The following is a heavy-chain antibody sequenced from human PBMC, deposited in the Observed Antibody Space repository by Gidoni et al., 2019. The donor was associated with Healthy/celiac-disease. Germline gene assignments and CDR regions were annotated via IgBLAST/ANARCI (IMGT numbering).Heavy chain of an antibody. CDR3: AKWSGWDFDY. J-gene: IGHJ4*02. D-gene: IGHD6-19*01. V-gene: IGHV3-30*18. Sequence: QVQLVESGGGVVQPGRSLRLSCAASGFTFSSYGMHWVRQAPGKGLEWVAVISYDGSNKYYADSVKGRFTISRDNSKNTLYLQMNSLRAEDTAVYDCAKWSGWDFDYWGQGTLVTVSS. CDR2: ISYDGSNK. CDR1: GFTFSSYG.